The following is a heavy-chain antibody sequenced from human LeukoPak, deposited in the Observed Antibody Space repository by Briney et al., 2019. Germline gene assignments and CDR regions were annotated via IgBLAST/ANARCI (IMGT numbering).Heavy chain of an antibody. CDR2: IESDESIR. CDR1: GLTFRRYG. D-gene: IGHD1-26*01. CDR3: TKNAGRREGWFDP. J-gene: IGHJ5*02. V-gene: IGHV3-30*02. Sequence: GGSLRLSCAASGLTFRRYGMHWVRQTPGKGLEWVAFIESDESIRQYADLVKGRFTISRDNSKHMLYLQMNSLTTEDTAMYYCTKNAGRREGWFDPWGQGNLVTVSS.